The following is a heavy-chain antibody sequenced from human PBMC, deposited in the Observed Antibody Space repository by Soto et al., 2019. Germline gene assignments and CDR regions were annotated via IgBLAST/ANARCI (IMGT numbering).Heavy chain of an antibody. CDR2: TYYRSKWYN. CDR3: ARSGPGGYIDY. CDR1: GDSVSGNSAA. Sequence: SQTLSLTCAISGDSVSGNSAAWNCIIQSPSRCLEWLGRTYYRSKWYNHYAVSVKSRITVNPDTSKNQFSLQLNSVTPEDTAVYYCARSGPGGYIDYWGQGTLVTVSS. J-gene: IGHJ4*02. V-gene: IGHV6-1*01. D-gene: IGHD3-22*01.